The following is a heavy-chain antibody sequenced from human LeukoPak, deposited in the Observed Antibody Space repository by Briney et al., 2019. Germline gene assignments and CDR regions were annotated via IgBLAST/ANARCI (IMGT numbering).Heavy chain of an antibody. CDR1: GGSISSSSYY. Sequence: SETLSLTCTVSGGSISSSSYYWGRIRQPPGKGLEWIGSIYYSGSTYYNPSLKSRVTISVDTSKNQFSLKLSSVTAADTAVYYCARRLRGVVVAATYNWFDPWGQGTLVTVSS. CDR2: IYYSGST. V-gene: IGHV4-39*01. CDR3: ARRLRGVVVAATYNWFDP. D-gene: IGHD2-15*01. J-gene: IGHJ5*02.